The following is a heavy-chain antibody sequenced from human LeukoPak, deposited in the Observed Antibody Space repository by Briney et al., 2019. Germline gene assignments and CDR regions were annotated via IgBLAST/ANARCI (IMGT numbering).Heavy chain of an antibody. CDR3: ATRNCSGGSCYPDAFDI. J-gene: IGHJ3*02. CDR1: AGSISSYY. D-gene: IGHD2-15*01. V-gene: IGHV4-59*01. CDR2: IYYSGST. Sequence: SETLSLTCAVSAGSISSYYWSWIRQPPGKGLEWIGYIYYSGSTNYNPSLKSRVTISVDTSKNQFSLKLSSVTAADTAVYYCATRNCSGGSCYPDAFDIWGQGTMVTVSS.